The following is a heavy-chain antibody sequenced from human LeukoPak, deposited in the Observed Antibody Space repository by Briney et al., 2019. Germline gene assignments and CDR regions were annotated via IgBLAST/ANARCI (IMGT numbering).Heavy chain of an antibody. V-gene: IGHV5-51*01. J-gene: IGHJ5*02. CDR1: GYIYTSYW. CDR3: ASVRPSFGYYGSGSYQGGWFDP. D-gene: IGHD3-10*01. Sequence: PGESLKISCNSSGYIYTSYWIGWVRQMPGKGLEWMGIIYPGDSDTRYSPSFQGQVTISADKSISTAYLQWSSLKASDTAMYYCASVRPSFGYYGSGSYQGGWFDPWGQGTLVTVSS. CDR2: IYPGDSDT.